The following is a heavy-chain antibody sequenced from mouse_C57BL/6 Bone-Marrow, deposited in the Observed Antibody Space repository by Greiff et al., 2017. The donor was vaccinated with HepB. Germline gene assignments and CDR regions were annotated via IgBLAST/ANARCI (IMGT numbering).Heavy chain of an antibody. CDR1: GYTFTSYG. D-gene: IGHD2-1*01. V-gene: IGHV1-81*01. CDR2: IYPRSGNT. J-gene: IGHJ4*01. Sequence: QVQLQQSGAELARPGASVKLSCKASGYTFTSYGISWVKQRTGQGLEWIGEIYPRSGNTYYNEKFKGKATLTADKSSSTAYMELRSLTSEDSAVYFCARGGGNCGYYAMDYWGQGTSVTVSS. CDR3: ARGGGNCGYYAMDY.